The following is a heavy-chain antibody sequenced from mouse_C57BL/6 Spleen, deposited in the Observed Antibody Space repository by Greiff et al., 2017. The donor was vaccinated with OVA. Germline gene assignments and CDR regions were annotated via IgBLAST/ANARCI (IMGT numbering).Heavy chain of an antibody. CDR3: ARGSSGYLYYYAMDY. Sequence: QVQLQQPGTELVKPGASVKLSCKASGYTFTSYWMHWVKQRPGQGLEWIGNINPSNGGTNYTEKFKSKATLTVDKSSSTAYMQLSSLTSEDSAVYYCARGSSGYLYYYAMDYWGQGTSVTVSS. J-gene: IGHJ4*01. CDR2: INPSNGGT. D-gene: IGHD3-2*02. CDR1: GYTFTSYW. V-gene: IGHV1-53*01.